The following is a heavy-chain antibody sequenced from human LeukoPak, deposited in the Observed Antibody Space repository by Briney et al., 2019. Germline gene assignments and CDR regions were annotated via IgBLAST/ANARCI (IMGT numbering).Heavy chain of an antibody. D-gene: IGHD6-19*01. CDR2: INAGNGNT. CDR3: ARVISAVAGPLSLDY. J-gene: IGHJ4*02. CDR1: GYTFTSYA. V-gene: IGHV1-3*01. Sequence: GASVKVSCKASGYTFTSYAMHWVRQAPGQRLEWMGWINAGNGNTKYSQKFQGRVTITRDTSASTAYMELSSLRSEDTAVYYCARVISAVAGPLSLDYWGQGTLVTVSS.